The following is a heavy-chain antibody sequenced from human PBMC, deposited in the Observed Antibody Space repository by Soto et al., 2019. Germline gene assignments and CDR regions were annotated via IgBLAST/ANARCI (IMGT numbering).Heavy chain of an antibody. CDR3: AKELRETGGYYFDC. J-gene: IGHJ4*02. CDR1: GFSFSKYG. V-gene: IGHV3-30*18. Sequence: QVQLVESGGGVDQPGRSLRLSCAASGFSFSKYGMHWVRQAPGKGLEWVAEMSDDGSKKYYGDSVKGRFTISRDNSKNTLYLLMDSLRPEDTAMYYCAKELRETGGYYFDCWGQGTLVTVSS. CDR2: MSDDGSKK. D-gene: IGHD3-16*01.